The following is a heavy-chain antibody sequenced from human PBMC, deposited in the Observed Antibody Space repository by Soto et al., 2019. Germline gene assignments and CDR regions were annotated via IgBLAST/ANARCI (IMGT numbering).Heavy chain of an antibody. J-gene: IGHJ4*02. D-gene: IGHD4-17*01. Sequence: QVQLQESGPGLVKPSETLSLNCSVSGGSIGTYFWGWIRQPPGKGLEWIGHIYYSGITSHNPSLRSRVTISLDTSKTQFSLRLRSVSAADTAVYYCARSYGDLPDYWGQGTLVTVSS. CDR3: ARSYGDLPDY. CDR2: IYYSGIT. CDR1: GGSIGTYF. V-gene: IGHV4-59*08.